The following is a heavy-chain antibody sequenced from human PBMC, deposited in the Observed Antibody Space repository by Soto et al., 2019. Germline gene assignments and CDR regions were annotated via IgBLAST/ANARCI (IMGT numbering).Heavy chain of an antibody. CDR2: IYHSGST. Sequence: QVQLQESGPGLVKPSGTLSLTCAVSGGSISSSNWWSWVRQPPGKGLEWIGEIYHSGSTNYNPSLNGRVTISGDQSKNQFSVKLGSVTAADTAVYYCARVSIAAAARWYFDLWGRGTLVTVSS. V-gene: IGHV4-4*02. CDR3: ARVSIAAAARWYFDL. CDR1: GGSISSSNW. J-gene: IGHJ2*01. D-gene: IGHD6-13*01.